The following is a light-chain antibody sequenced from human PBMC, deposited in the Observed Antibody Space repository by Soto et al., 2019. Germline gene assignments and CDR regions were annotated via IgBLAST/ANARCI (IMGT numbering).Light chain of an antibody. J-gene: IGKJ1*01. CDR3: QQYDGDSRG. CDR1: QSISIW. Sequence: DIRMTQSPSTLSASVGDRVTITCRASQSISIWLAWYQQKPGKAPKLLIYNADKLESGVPSRFSGSGSGTEFTLTISSLQPDDFAVYYCQQYDGDSRGFGQGTKVELK. CDR2: NAD. V-gene: IGKV1-5*01.